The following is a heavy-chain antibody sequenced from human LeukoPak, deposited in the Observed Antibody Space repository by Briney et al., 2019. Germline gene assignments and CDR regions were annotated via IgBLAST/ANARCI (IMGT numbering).Heavy chain of an antibody. J-gene: IGHJ4*02. V-gene: IGHV1-2*02. CDR1: GYTFTGYY. CDR3: ARSRCSSTSCYRFDY. CDR2: INPNSGGT. Sequence: GASVKVSCKASGYTFTGYYMHWVRQASGQGLEWMGWINPNSGGTNYAQKFQGRVTMTRDTSISTAYMELSRLRSDDTAVYYCARSRCSSTSCYRFDYWGQGTLVTVSS. D-gene: IGHD2-2*01.